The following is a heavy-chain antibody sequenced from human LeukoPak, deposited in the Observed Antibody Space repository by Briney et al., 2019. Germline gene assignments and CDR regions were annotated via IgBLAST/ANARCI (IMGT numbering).Heavy chain of an antibody. J-gene: IGHJ4*02. D-gene: IGHD3-3*01. V-gene: IGHV3-23*01. Sequence: GGSLRLSCAASGFTFSSYAMSWVRQAPGKGPEWVSAISGSGGSTYYADSVKGRFTFSRDNSKNTLYLQVNSLRAEDTAVYYCAKEATDYDFWSGSYRYFDYWGQGTLVAVSS. CDR3: AKEATDYDFWSGSYRYFDY. CDR1: GFTFSSYA. CDR2: ISGSGGST.